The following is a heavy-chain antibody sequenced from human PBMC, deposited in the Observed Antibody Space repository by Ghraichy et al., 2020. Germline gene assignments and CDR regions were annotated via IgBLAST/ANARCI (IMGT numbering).Heavy chain of an antibody. CDR3: ATLGKTGAAFDP. Sequence: GALRLSCAASGFTFSSYWMHWVRQAPGKGLVWVSRINSDGSTTNYADSVKGRFTIFRDNAKNTLYLQMNSLRVEDTAVYYCATLGKTGAAFDPWGQGTLVAVSS. D-gene: IGHD1-26*01. J-gene: IGHJ5*02. CDR1: GFTFSSYW. V-gene: IGHV3-74*01. CDR2: INSDGSTT.